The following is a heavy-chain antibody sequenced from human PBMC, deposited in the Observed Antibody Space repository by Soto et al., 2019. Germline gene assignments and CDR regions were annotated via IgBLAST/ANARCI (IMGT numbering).Heavy chain of an antibody. Sequence: ASVKVSCKASGYTFTSYGISWVRQAPGQGLEWMGWISAYNGNTNYAQKLQGRVTMTTDTSTSTAYMELRSLRSDDTAVYYCAREDCTNGVCYYGMDVWVQGTTVTVSS. D-gene: IGHD2-8*01. CDR1: GYTFTSYG. J-gene: IGHJ6*02. V-gene: IGHV1-18*04. CDR3: AREDCTNGVCYYGMDV. CDR2: ISAYNGNT.